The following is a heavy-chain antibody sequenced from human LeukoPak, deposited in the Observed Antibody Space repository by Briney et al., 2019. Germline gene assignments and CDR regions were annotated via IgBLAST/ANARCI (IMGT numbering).Heavy chain of an antibody. Sequence: ASVKVSCKASGYTFTSYAMNWVRQAPGQGLEWMGWINTNTGNPTYAQGFTGRFVFSLDTSVSTAYLQISSLKAEDTAVYYCARGRVGATYDAFDIWGQGTMVTVSS. J-gene: IGHJ3*02. V-gene: IGHV7-4-1*02. CDR3: ARGRVGATYDAFDI. D-gene: IGHD1-26*01. CDR1: GYTFTSYA. CDR2: INTNTGNP.